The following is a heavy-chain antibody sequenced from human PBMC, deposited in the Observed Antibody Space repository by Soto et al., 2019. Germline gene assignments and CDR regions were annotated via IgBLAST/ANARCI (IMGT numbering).Heavy chain of an antibody. CDR3: ARDQPGYSYGYGLGY. D-gene: IGHD5-18*01. Sequence: EVQLVESGGGLVKPGGSLRLSCAASGFTFSSYSMNCVRQAPGKGLEWVSSISSSSSYIYYADSLKGRFTISRDNTKNSLYLQMNSLRAEDTAVYYCARDQPGYSYGYGLGYWGQGTLVTVSS. J-gene: IGHJ4*02. V-gene: IGHV3-21*01. CDR1: GFTFSSYS. CDR2: ISSSSSYI.